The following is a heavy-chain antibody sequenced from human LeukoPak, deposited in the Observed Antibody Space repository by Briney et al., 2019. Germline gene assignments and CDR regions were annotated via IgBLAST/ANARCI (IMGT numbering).Heavy chain of an antibody. CDR3: AKDPNIVATSFVDY. J-gene: IGHJ4*02. Sequence: GGSLRLSCAAFGFTFSSYAMSWVRQAPGKGLEWVSAISGSGGSTYYADSVKGRFPISRDNSKNTLYLQMNSLRAEDTAVYYCAKDPNIVATSFVDYWGQGTLVTVSS. D-gene: IGHD5-12*01. CDR1: GFTFSSYA. CDR2: ISGSGGST. V-gene: IGHV3-23*01.